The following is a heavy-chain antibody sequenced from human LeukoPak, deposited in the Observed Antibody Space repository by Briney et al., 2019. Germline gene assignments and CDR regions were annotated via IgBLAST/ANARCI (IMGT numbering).Heavy chain of an antibody. J-gene: IGHJ3*02. Sequence: SETLSLTCTVSGGSISSYYWSWIRQPAGKGLEWIGRIYTSGSTNYNPSLKSRVTMSVDTSKNQFSLKLSSVTAADTAVYYCARDEYYDFWSGYYGAFDIWGQGTMVTVSS. D-gene: IGHD3-3*01. V-gene: IGHV4-4*07. CDR2: IYTSGST. CDR3: ARDEYYDFWSGYYGAFDI. CDR1: GGSISSYY.